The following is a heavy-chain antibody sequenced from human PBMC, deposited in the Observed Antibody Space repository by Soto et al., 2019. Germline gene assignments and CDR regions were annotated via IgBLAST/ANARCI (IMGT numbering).Heavy chain of an antibody. CDR1: GFSLNTRGVG. CDR2: IYWDDDE. J-gene: IGHJ4*02. V-gene: IGHV2-5*02. D-gene: IGHD5-18*01. Sequence: QITLKESGPTLVKPTQTLTLTCTFSGFSLNTRGVGVAWIRQPPGKALEWLALIYWDDDEGYSPSLRSRLTXXXXTSKTXVXLTXXXMDXXDSATYSCAHRPRGYSYHFDYWGQGTLVTVSS. CDR3: AHRPRGYSYHFDY.